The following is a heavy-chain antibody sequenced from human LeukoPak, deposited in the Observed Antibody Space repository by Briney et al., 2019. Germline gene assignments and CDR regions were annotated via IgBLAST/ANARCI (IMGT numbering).Heavy chain of an antibody. D-gene: IGHD6-19*01. CDR2: ISGSGGST. V-gene: IGHV3-23*01. CDR3: AIQQWLVLREYFDY. J-gene: IGHJ4*02. Sequence: QPGGSLRLSCAASGFTFSSYAMSWVRQAPGKGLEWVSAISGSGGSTYYADSVKGRFTISRDNSKNTLFLQMNSLRAEDTAVYYCAIQQWLVLREYFDYWGQGTLVTVSS. CDR1: GFTFSSYA.